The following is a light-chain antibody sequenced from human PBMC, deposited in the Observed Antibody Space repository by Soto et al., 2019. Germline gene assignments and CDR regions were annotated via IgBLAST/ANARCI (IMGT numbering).Light chain of an antibody. CDR3: CSYAGGTSVI. CDR1: SLDVGASNY. Sequence: QSALTQPASVSGSPGQSITISCTGTSLDVGASNYVFWFQQHPGSTPKLIIYEDVERPSGVSYRFSGSKSGNTASLTISGLQTEDEADYYCCSYAGGTSVIFGGGTKLTVL. J-gene: IGLJ2*01. V-gene: IGLV2-23*01. CDR2: EDV.